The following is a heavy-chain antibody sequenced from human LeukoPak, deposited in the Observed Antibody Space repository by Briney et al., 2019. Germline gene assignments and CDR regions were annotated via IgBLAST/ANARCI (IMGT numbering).Heavy chain of an antibody. V-gene: IGHV1-69*04. CDR2: IIPILGIA. D-gene: IGHD5-12*01. CDR1: GGTLSSYA. J-gene: IGHJ4*02. Sequence: GASVKVSCKASGGTLSSYAISWVRQAPGQGLEWMGRIIPILGIANYAQKFQGRVTITADKSTSTAYMELSSLRSEDTAVYYCARRGYSGYDSYFDYWGQGTLVTVSS. CDR3: ARRGYSGYDSYFDY.